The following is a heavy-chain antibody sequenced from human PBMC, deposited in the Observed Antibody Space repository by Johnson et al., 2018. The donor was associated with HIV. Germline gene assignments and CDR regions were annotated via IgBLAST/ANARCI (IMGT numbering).Heavy chain of an antibody. CDR1: GFTFSNYG. V-gene: IGHV3-30*03. CDR2: ISYDGTNK. D-gene: IGHD6-13*01. CDR3: ARGGQLARTHAFDI. J-gene: IGHJ3*02. Sequence: QVQLVESGGGVVQPGRSLRLSCAASGFTFSNYGMHWVRQAPGKGLQWVADISYDGTNKHYGDYLKGRFTVSRDNSNDTLYLPMNSLRPEDTAVYYVARGGQLARTHAFDIWGQGTMVTVSS.